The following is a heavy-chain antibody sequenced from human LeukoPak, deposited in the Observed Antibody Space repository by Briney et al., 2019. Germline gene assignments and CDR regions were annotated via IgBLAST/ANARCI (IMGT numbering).Heavy chain of an antibody. CDR3: AAGIAVAGYIDY. Sequence: SETLSLTCTVSGGSISSSSYYWGWIRQPPGKGLEWIGSIYYSGSTYYNPSLKSRVTISVDTSKNQFSLKLSSVTAADTAAYYCAAGIAVAGYIDYWGQGTLVTVSS. CDR1: GGSISSSSYY. D-gene: IGHD6-19*01. V-gene: IGHV4-39*07. J-gene: IGHJ4*02. CDR2: IYYSGST.